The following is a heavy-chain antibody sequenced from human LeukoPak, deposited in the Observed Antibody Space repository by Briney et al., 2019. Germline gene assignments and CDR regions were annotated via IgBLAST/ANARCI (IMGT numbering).Heavy chain of an antibody. J-gene: IGHJ4*02. CDR1: GFTFSDHH. Sequence: GGSLRLSCAASGFTFSDHHMDWVRQAPGEGLEWVSSISSSSSYIYYADSVKGRFTISRDNAKNSLYLQMNSLRAEDTAVYYCARDRAARPLDYWGQGTLVTVSS. D-gene: IGHD6-6*01. CDR3: ARDRAARPLDY. V-gene: IGHV3-21*01. CDR2: ISSSSSYI.